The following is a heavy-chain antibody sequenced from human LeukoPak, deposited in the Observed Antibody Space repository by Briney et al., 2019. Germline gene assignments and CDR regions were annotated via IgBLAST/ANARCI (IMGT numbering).Heavy chain of an antibody. Sequence: PGGSLRLSCAASGFTFSSYSMNWVRQAPGKGLEWVSSLNSSSSYIYYADSVKGRFTISRDNAKNSLYLQMNSLRAEDTAVYYCARDPFTSGDYYDSSGYSGYWGQGTLVTVSS. CDR2: LNSSSSYI. CDR3: ARDPFTSGDYYDSSGYSGY. CDR1: GFTFSSYS. D-gene: IGHD3-22*01. J-gene: IGHJ4*02. V-gene: IGHV3-21*01.